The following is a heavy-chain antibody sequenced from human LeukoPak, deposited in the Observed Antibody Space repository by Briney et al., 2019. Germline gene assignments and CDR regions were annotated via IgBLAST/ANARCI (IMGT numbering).Heavy chain of an antibody. CDR1: GDSISSYY. CDR3: ARTLGYCSGGSCYRWFDP. J-gene: IGHJ5*02. CDR2: IYYSGST. Sequence: PSETLSLTCTVSGDSISSYYWSWLRQPPGKGLEWVGYIYYSGSTNYNPSLKSRVTISVDTSKNQFSLKLSSVTAADTAVYYCARTLGYCSGGSCYRWFDPWGQGTLVTVSS. V-gene: IGHV4-59*08. D-gene: IGHD2-15*01.